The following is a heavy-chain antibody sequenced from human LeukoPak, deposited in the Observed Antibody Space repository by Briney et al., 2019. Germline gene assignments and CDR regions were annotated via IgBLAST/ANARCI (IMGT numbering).Heavy chain of an antibody. Sequence: PGGSLRLSCAASGFNFITRAMTWVRQTPGKGLEWVASISGSAITTHYAESVKGRFTISRDNSKNTLFLQMNNLRADDTAVYYCAKGVMTMVITYFDHWGHGTLVAASS. CDR1: GFNFITRA. V-gene: IGHV3-23*01. D-gene: IGHD4/OR15-4a*01. CDR2: ISGSAITT. CDR3: AKGVMTMVITYFDH. J-gene: IGHJ4*01.